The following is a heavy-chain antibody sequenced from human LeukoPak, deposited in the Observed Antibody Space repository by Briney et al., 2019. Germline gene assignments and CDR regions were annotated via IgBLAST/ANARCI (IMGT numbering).Heavy chain of an antibody. CDR2: ISSSSSYI. CDR3: ARLLGDRTIYDY. D-gene: IGHD3-16*01. CDR1: GFTFSSYS. J-gene: IGHJ4*02. V-gene: IGHV3-21*01. Sequence: GGSLRLSCAASGFTFSSYSMNWVRQAPGKGLEWVSTISSSSSYIYYADSVKGRFTISRDNAKNSLYLQMNSLRAEDTAVYYCARLLGDRTIYDYWGQGALVTVSS.